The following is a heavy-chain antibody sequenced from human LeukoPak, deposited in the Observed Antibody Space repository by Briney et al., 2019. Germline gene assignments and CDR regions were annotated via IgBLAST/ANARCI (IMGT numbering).Heavy chain of an antibody. D-gene: IGHD3-22*01. J-gene: IGHJ4*02. V-gene: IGHV3-30*03. CDR1: GFTFNSYG. Sequence: GGSLRLSCAASGFTFNSYGMHWVRQAPGKGLDWVAVISFDGSSKYYADSIKGRFTISRDNSKNTLYLQMNSLRAEDTAVYYCARVLNYYDSSGYYFSYWGQGTLVTVSS. CDR2: ISFDGSSK. CDR3: ARVLNYYDSSGYYFSY.